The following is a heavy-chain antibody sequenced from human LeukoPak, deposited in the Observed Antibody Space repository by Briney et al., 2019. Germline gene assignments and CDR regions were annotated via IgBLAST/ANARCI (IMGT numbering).Heavy chain of an antibody. CDR3: AKGVVVVVAATRYYFDY. CDR1: GFTFSSYA. Sequence: PGGSLRLSCAASGFTFSSYAMSWVRQAPGKGLEWVSAISGSGGSTYYADSVKGRFTISRDNSKNTLYLQMNSLRAEDTAVYYCAKGVVVVVAATRYYFDYWGQGTLVTVSS. V-gene: IGHV3-23*01. CDR2: ISGSGGST. J-gene: IGHJ4*02. D-gene: IGHD2-15*01.